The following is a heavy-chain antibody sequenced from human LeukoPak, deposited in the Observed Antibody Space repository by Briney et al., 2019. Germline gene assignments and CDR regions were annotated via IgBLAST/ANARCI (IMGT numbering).Heavy chain of an antibody. V-gene: IGHV3-30*18. CDR1: GFTFSSYG. Sequence: GGSLRLSCAASGFTFSSYGMYWVRQAPGKGLEWVAVISYDGSNKYYADSVKGRFTISRDNSKNTLYLQMNSLRAEDTAVYYCAKDLGYCSSTSCYWDYYYGMDVWGQGTTVTVSS. CDR2: ISYDGSNK. D-gene: IGHD2-2*01. J-gene: IGHJ6*02. CDR3: AKDLGYCSSTSCYWDYYYGMDV.